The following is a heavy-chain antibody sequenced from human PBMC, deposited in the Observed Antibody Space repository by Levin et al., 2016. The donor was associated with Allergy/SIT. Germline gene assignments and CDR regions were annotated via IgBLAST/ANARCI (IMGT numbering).Heavy chain of an antibody. D-gene: IGHD3-10*01. Sequence: ASVKVSCKASGYTFTGYYMHWVRQAPGQGLEWMGWINPNSGGTNYAQKFQGRVTMTRDTSISTAYMELSRLRSDDTAVYYCARVYYMVREELPPLEFDPWGQGTLVTVSS. J-gene: IGHJ5*02. CDR2: INPNSGGT. CDR3: ARVYYMVREELPPLEFDP. CDR1: GYTFTGYY. V-gene: IGHV1-2*02.